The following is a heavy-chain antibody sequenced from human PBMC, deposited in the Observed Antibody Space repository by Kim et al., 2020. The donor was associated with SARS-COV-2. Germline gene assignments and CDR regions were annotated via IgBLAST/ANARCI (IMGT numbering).Heavy chain of an antibody. CDR1: GYAFTGFY. CDR3: ARDLVDAGWGDY. Sequence: ASVKVSCKASGYAFTGFYMHWVQQAPGQGLEWMGWINPNFGDTHYAQNFQGRVTMTWDTPISTAYMELSRLTSNDTAVYSCARDLVDAGWGDYWGQGTLVIVSS. CDR2: INPNFGDT. J-gene: IGHJ4*02. D-gene: IGHD2-8*02. V-gene: IGHV1-2*02.